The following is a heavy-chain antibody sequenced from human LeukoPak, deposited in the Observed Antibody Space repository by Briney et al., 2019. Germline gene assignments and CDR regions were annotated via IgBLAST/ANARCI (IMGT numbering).Heavy chain of an antibody. J-gene: IGHJ4*02. D-gene: IGHD3-22*01. CDR3: ARENPSGYYNRPIDY. CDR1: GASISSYY. CDR2: IYYSGSI. Sequence: SETLSLTCTVSGASISSYYWSWIRQPPGKGLEWIGDIYYSGSIKYNPSLKSRVTMSLDTSKNQFSLKLSSVTAADTAIYYCARENPSGYYNRPIDYWGQGTLVTVSS. V-gene: IGHV4-59*01.